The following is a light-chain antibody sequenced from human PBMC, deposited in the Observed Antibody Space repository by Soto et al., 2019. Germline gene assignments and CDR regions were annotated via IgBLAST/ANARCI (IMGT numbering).Light chain of an antibody. J-gene: IGKJ1*01. CDR3: QQYGSSRT. Sequence: IVRTQSPATLSVSPGARATLSCRASQSVNSNLVWYKQKPGQAPSLLIYCSSTRATGIPARFSGSGSGTEFTLTISSLKSEDFAVDYCQQYGSSRTFGQGTKLDIK. CDR2: CSS. CDR1: QSVNSN. V-gene: IGKV3-15*01.